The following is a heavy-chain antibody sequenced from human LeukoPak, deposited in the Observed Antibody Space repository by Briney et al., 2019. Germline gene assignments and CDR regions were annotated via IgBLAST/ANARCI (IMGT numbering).Heavy chain of an antibody. CDR2: ISGSSSII. CDR1: GFTFSSYS. J-gene: IGHJ3*02. V-gene: IGHV3-48*01. Sequence: GGSLRLSCAASGFTFSSYSMNWVRQAAGKGLEWVSYISGSSSIIYYADSVKGRFTISRDNAKNSLYLQMNSLRGEDTAVYYCARGGTYDIWGQGTRVTVSS. CDR3: ARGGTYDI.